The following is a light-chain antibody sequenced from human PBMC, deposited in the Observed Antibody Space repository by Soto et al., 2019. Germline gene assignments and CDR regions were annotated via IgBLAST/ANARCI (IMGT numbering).Light chain of an antibody. Sequence: TQSPGALSVSTGERATLSCRASQSVTINLSWYQQIPGQAPRLLIYGASTRATGVPARFSGGGSGTEFTLTISSLQSEDFGIYYCQQYNNWPLITFGQGTRLEIK. CDR3: QQYNNWPLIT. V-gene: IGKV3-15*01. J-gene: IGKJ5*01. CDR2: GAS. CDR1: QSVTIN.